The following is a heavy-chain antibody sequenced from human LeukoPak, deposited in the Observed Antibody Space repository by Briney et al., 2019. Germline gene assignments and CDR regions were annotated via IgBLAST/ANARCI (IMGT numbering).Heavy chain of an antibody. D-gene: IGHD6-19*01. CDR2: ISYDGSNK. CDR1: GFTFSSYA. Sequence: GGSLRLSCAASGFTFSSYAMHWVRQAPGKGLEWVAVISYDGSNKYYADSVKGRFTISRDNSKNTLYLQMNSLRAEDTAVYYCARASGWPYYYYGMDVWGQGTTVTVSS. CDR3: ARASGWPYYYYGMDV. J-gene: IGHJ6*02. V-gene: IGHV3-30-3*01.